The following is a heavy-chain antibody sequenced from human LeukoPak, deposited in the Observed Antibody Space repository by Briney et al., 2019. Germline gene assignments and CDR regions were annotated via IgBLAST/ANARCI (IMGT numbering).Heavy chain of an antibody. Sequence: ASVKVSCKASGYTFTGYYMHWVRQAPGQGLEWMGWINPNSGGTNYAQKFQGRVTMTRDTSISTAYMELSSLRSDDTAVYYCARDRGEDRYFDWAFDYWGQGTLVTVSS. J-gene: IGHJ4*02. V-gene: IGHV1-2*02. CDR1: GYTFTGYY. CDR2: INPNSGGT. CDR3: ARDRGEDRYFDWAFDY. D-gene: IGHD3-9*01.